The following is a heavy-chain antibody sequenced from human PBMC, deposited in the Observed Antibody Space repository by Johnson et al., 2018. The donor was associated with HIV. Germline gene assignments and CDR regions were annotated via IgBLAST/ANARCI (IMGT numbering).Heavy chain of an antibody. D-gene: IGHD1-26*01. CDR2: ISWNSGSI. J-gene: IGHJ3*01. CDR1: GFTFDDYA. V-gene: IGHV3-9*01. Sequence: VQLVESGGGLVQPGRSLRLSCAASGFTFDDYAMHWVRQAPGKGLEWVSGISWNSGSIGYADSVKGRFTISRDNAKNSLYLQMNSRRGEDTALYYCARGVAFGWELNDAFVFWGQGTMVTVSS. CDR3: ARGVAFGWELNDAFVF.